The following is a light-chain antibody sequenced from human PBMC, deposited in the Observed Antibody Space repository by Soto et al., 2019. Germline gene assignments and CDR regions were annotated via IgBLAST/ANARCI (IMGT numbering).Light chain of an antibody. CDR2: EVS. J-gene: IGLJ1*01. CDR3: SSYTSSNTYV. Sequence: QSVLTQPASVSGSPGQSIAISCTGTSSDVGGDNSVSWYQQHPGKAPKLIIYEVSNRPSGVSDRFPGSQSGNTASLTISGLQAEDEADYYCSSYTSSNTYVSGTGTKLTVL. CDR1: SSDVGGDNS. V-gene: IGLV2-14*01.